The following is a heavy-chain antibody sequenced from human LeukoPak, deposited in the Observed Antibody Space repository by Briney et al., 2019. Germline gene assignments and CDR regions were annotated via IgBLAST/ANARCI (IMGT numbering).Heavy chain of an antibody. Sequence: SETLSLTCAVYGGSFSGYYWSWIRQPPGKGLEWIGEINHSGSTNYNPSLKSRVTISVDTSKNQFSLKLSSVTAADTAVYYCARGPSTYYLWLWGQGTLVTVSS. D-gene: IGHD3-10*01. CDR2: INHSGST. CDR1: GGSFSGYY. V-gene: IGHV4-34*01. J-gene: IGHJ4*02. CDR3: ARGPSTYYLWL.